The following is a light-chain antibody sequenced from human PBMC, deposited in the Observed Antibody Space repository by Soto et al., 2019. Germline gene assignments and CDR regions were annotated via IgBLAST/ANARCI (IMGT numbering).Light chain of an antibody. J-gene: IGLJ1*01. CDR3: SSYTSDSSYG. CDR2: AVS. Sequence: QSALTQPASVSGSPGQSITISCTGTSSDVGLYDYVSWYQQHPGKAPQLMIYAVSNRPSGVSNRFSASKSGNTASLFISGLQAEDDADYYCSSYTSDSSYGFGSGTKVTVL. CDR1: SSDVGLYDY. V-gene: IGLV2-14*01.